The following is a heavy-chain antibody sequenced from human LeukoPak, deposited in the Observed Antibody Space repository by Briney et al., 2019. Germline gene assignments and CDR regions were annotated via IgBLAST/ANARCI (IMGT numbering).Heavy chain of an antibody. Sequence: SVKVSCKASGGTFSSYAISWVRQAPGQGLEWMGGIIPIFGTANYAQKFQGRVTITTDESTSTAYMELSSLRSEDTAVYYCARGTYDFGFNWFDPWGQGTLVTVSS. CDR3: ARGTYDFGFNWFDP. J-gene: IGHJ5*02. V-gene: IGHV1-69*05. D-gene: IGHD3-3*01. CDR2: IIPIFGTA. CDR1: GGTFSSYA.